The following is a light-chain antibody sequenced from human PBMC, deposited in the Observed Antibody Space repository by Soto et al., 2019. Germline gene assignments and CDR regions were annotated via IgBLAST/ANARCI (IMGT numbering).Light chain of an antibody. J-gene: IGKJ1*01. Sequence: DIQMPQSPSTLSASVGARVPITCRASPSISRWLAWYHQKPGKAPQLLIYKASSLESGVPSRFSGSGSGTEFTLTISSLQPDDFATYYCQQYNSYSPWTFGQGTKVEIK. CDR1: PSISRW. CDR3: QQYNSYSPWT. V-gene: IGKV1-5*03. CDR2: KAS.